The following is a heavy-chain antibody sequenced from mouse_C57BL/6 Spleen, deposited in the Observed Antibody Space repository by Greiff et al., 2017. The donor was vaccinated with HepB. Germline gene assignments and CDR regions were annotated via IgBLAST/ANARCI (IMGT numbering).Heavy chain of an antibody. CDR2: IYPRSGNT. CDR3: ARRMTGNAMDY. Sequence: QVQLQHSGAELARPGASVKLSCKASGYTFTSYGISWVKQRTGQGLEWIGEIYPRSGNTYYNEKFKGKATLTADKSSSTAYMELRSLTSEDSAVYFCARRMTGNAMDYWGQGTSVTVSS. CDR1: GYTFTSYG. V-gene: IGHV1-81*01. J-gene: IGHJ4*01. D-gene: IGHD4-1*01.